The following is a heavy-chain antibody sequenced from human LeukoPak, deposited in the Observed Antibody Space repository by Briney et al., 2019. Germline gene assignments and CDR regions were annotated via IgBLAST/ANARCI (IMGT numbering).Heavy chain of an antibody. Sequence: ASVKVSCXASGYTFTDYYMHWVRQAPGQGLEWMGWISAYNGNTNYAQKLQGRVTMTTDTSTSTAYMELRSLRSDDTAVDYCARDPGGGFDPWGQGTLVTVSS. CDR2: ISAYNGNT. D-gene: IGHD3-16*01. CDR1: GYTFTDYY. CDR3: ARDPGGGFDP. V-gene: IGHV1-18*04. J-gene: IGHJ5*02.